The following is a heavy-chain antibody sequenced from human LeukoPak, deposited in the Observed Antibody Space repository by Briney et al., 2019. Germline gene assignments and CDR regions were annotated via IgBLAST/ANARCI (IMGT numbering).Heavy chain of an antibody. J-gene: IGHJ3*02. CDR1: GFTFSTYW. D-gene: IGHD6-13*01. CDR2: INTYGSDT. V-gene: IGHV3-74*01. CDR3: ARGSTSYSSSFDI. Sequence: GGSLRLSCAASGFTFSTYWMHWVRQAPGKGLVWVSRINTYGSDTTYADSVKGRFTISRGNAKNSLYLQLNSLRAEDTAVYYCARGSTSYSSSFDIWGQGTMVTVSS.